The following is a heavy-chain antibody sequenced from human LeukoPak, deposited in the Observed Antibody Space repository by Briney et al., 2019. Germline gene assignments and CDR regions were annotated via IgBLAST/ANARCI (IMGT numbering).Heavy chain of an antibody. CDR1: GGSFSGYY. CDR3: ARRTTVSIPFGY. Sequence: SETLSLTCAVYGGSFSGYYWSWIRQPPGKGLEWIGEINHSGSTNYNPSLKSRVTISVDKSKNQFSLKLSSVTAADTAVYYCARRTTVSIPFGYWGQGTLVTVSS. V-gene: IGHV4-34*01. CDR2: INHSGST. J-gene: IGHJ4*02. D-gene: IGHD4-11*01.